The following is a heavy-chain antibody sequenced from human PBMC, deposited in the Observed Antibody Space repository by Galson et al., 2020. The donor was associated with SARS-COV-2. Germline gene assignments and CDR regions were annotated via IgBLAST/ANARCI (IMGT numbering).Heavy chain of an antibody. CDR3: AKGQGGYCSSTSCLGNYFDY. CDR1: GFTFANYA. D-gene: IGHD2-2*01. V-gene: IGHV3-43D*03. CDR2: ITWDGGDT. Sequence: GGSLRLSCAASGFTFANYAMNRVRQATGTGLAWVSLITWDGGDTYYTDSVRGRFTISRDNSKNSLYLQMNSLRPEDTALYYCAKGQGGYCSSTSCLGNYFDYWGQGTLVTVSS. J-gene: IGHJ4*02.